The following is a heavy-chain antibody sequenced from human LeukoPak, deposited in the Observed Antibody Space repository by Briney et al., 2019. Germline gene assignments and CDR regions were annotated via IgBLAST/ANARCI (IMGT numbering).Heavy chain of an antibody. Sequence: GGSLRLSCAASGLTFSSYSMNWVRQAPGKGLEWVSSISSSSSYIYYADSVKGRFTISRDNAKNSLYLQMNSLRAEDTAVYYCAREGGLDYDFWSGPPSTWGQGTLVTVSS. CDR2: ISSSSSYI. D-gene: IGHD3-3*01. J-gene: IGHJ5*02. CDR3: AREGGLDYDFWSGPPST. V-gene: IGHV3-21*01. CDR1: GLTFSSYS.